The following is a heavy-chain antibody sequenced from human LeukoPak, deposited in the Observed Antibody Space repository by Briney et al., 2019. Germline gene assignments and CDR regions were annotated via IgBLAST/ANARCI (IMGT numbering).Heavy chain of an antibody. J-gene: IGHJ4*02. CDR1: GFNFGIYG. CDR3: ARGGLFKYFFDY. CDR2: MWDDGTNE. D-gene: IGHD2-15*01. V-gene: IGHV3-33*01. Sequence: GGSLRLSCTASGFNFGIYGMHWVRQAPGKGLEWVAVMWDDGTNEYYVESVKGRFTISRDNGKRTLYLQMNSLRVEDTAVYYCARGGLFKYFFDYWGQGTPVTVSS.